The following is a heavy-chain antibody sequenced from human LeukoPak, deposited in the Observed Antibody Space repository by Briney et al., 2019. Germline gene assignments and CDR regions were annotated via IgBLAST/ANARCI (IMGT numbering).Heavy chain of an antibody. V-gene: IGHV3-48*04. Sequence: GGSLRLSCAASGFTFSTYTMNWVRQAPGKGLEWVSYISTSSNNIYYSDSMKGRFTISRDNAKNSLFLQMNSLRAEDTAIYYCARDIATAGHLAFDYWGQGTLVTVSS. CDR3: ARDIATAGHLAFDY. CDR1: GFTFSTYT. D-gene: IGHD6-13*01. J-gene: IGHJ4*02. CDR2: ISTSSNNI.